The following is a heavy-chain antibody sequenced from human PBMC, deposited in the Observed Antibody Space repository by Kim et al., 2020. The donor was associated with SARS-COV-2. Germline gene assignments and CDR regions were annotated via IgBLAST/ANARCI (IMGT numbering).Heavy chain of an antibody. Sequence: GGSLRLSCAASGFTFRTYSMSWVRQAPGKWLEWVSTIGGSGADTFYAGSVKGRFTISRDNSKNTLSLQMNSLRAEDTAVYYCASRGLLVPDSLFGYWGLGTQVTVSS. CDR2: IGGSGADT. CDR3: ASRGLLVPDSLFGY. V-gene: IGHV3-23*01. J-gene: IGHJ4*02. CDR1: GFTFRTYS. D-gene: IGHD2-2*01.